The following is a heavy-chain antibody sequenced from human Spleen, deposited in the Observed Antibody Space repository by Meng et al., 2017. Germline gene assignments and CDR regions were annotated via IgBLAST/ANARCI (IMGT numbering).Heavy chain of an antibody. CDR1: GYTFIDYH. Sequence: ASVKVSCKASGYTFIDYHFHWVRRAPGQGFEWMGIINPLGGSTSYAQQFQGRVTMTRDTSTTTAYMELSSLRSEDTAVYYCARGNSETSGYAPLDYWGQGTRVTVSS. CDR2: INPLGGST. J-gene: IGHJ4*02. CDR3: ARGNSETSGYAPLDY. V-gene: IGHV1-46*01. D-gene: IGHD3-22*01.